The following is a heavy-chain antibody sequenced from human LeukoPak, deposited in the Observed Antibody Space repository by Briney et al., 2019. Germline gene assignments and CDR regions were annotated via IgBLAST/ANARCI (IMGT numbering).Heavy chain of an antibody. Sequence: SQTLSLTCTVSGGSISSGSYYWSWIRQPAGKGLEWIGRIYTSGSTNYNPSLKSRVTISVDTSKNQFSLKLSSVTAADTAVYYCASLPRKAQWLVHSNAFDIWGQGTMVTVSS. CDR3: ASLPRKAQWLVHSNAFDI. J-gene: IGHJ3*02. CDR1: GGSISSGSYY. D-gene: IGHD6-19*01. CDR2: IYTSGST. V-gene: IGHV4-61*02.